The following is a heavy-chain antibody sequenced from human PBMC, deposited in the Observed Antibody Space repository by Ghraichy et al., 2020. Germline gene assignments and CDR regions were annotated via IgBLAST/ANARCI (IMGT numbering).Heavy chain of an antibody. Sequence: ESLNISCAASGFTFSSYSMNWVRQAPGKGLEWVSSISSSSSYIYYADSVKGRFTISRDNAKNSLYLQMNSLRAEDTAVYYCARDRAFDIWGQGTMVTVSS. V-gene: IGHV3-21*01. CDR3: ARDRAFDI. CDR2: ISSSSSYI. CDR1: GFTFSSYS. J-gene: IGHJ3*02.